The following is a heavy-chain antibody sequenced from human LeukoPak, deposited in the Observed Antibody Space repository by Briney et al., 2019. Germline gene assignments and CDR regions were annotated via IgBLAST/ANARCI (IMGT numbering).Heavy chain of an antibody. CDR2: TYYSGST. V-gene: IGHV4-59*01. J-gene: IGHJ3*02. CDR1: GGSISSYY. D-gene: IGHD5-18*01. CDR3: ARLYSYGPGGAFDI. Sequence: SETLSLTCTVSGGSISSYYWSWIRQPPGKGLEWIGYTYYSGSTNYNPSLKSRVTISVDTSKNQFSLKLSSVTAADTAVYYCARLYSYGPGGAFDIWGQGTMVTVSS.